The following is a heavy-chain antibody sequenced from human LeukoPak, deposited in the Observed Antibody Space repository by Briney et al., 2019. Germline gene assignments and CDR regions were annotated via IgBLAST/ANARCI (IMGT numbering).Heavy chain of an antibody. J-gene: IGHJ4*02. Sequence: PGGSLRLSCAASGFTFSSYGMHWVRQAPGKGLEWVAVIWYDGSNKYYADSVKGRFTISRDNSKNTLYLQMNSLRAEDTAVYYCARASIAAAGEFDYWGQGTLVTVSS. V-gene: IGHV3-33*01. CDR3: ARASIAAAGEFDY. CDR1: GFTFSSYG. CDR2: IWYDGSNK. D-gene: IGHD6-13*01.